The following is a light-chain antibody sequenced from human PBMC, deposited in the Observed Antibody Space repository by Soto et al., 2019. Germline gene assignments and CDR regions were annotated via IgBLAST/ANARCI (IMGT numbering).Light chain of an antibody. J-gene: IGKJ5*01. Sequence: EIVLTQSPGTLSLSPGERATLSCRASQSVSSSYFAWYQQKPGQAPRLLIYGASSRATGIPDRFSGSGSGTAFSLTISRLEPEDFAVYYCQHYGSSPLGTFGQGTRLEIK. CDR1: QSVSSSY. CDR3: QHYGSSPLGT. CDR2: GAS. V-gene: IGKV3-20*01.